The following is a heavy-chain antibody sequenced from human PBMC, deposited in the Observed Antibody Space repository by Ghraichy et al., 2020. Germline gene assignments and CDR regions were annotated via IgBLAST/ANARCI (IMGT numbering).Heavy chain of an antibody. CDR1: GYTFTSYY. CDR2: INPSGGST. Sequence: GPCKASGYTFTSYYMHWVRQAPGQGLEWMGIINPSGGSTTYAQKFQGRVTMTRDTSTSTVYMDLSSLRSEDTAVYYCARGGDIVVVPTAIPPLHYYFYGMDVWGQGTPVTVAS. D-gene: IGHD2-2*01. V-gene: IGHV1-46*01. J-gene: IGHJ6*02. CDR3: ARGGDIVVVPTAIPPLHYYFYGMDV.